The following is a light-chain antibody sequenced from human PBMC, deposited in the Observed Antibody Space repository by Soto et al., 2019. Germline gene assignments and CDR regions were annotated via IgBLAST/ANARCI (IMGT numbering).Light chain of an antibody. CDR2: GTG. CDR3: QQSYSTPFT. Sequence: DIQMTQSPSSLSASVGDRVTITCRASQSIGGSLNWYQQKPGKAPRLLIYGTGSLQSGVPSRFSGSGSGTDFTLIIGSLQPEDFATYYCQQSYSTPFTFGGGSKVEI. CDR1: QSIGGS. J-gene: IGKJ4*01. V-gene: IGKV1-39*01.